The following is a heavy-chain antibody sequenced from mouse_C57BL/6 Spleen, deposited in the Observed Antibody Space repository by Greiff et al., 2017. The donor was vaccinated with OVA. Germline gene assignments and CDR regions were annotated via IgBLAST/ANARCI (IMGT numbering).Heavy chain of an antibody. D-gene: IGHD4-1*02. Sequence: QVQLQQPGAELVKPGASVKLSCKASGYTFTSYWMQWVKQRPGQGLEWIGEIDPSDSYTNYNQKFKGKATLTVDTSSSTAYMQLSSLTSEDSAVYYCARSPTGPYYFDYWGQGTTLTVSS. V-gene: IGHV1-50*01. CDR2: IDPSDSYT. CDR3: ARSPTGPYYFDY. J-gene: IGHJ2*01. CDR1: GYTFTSYW.